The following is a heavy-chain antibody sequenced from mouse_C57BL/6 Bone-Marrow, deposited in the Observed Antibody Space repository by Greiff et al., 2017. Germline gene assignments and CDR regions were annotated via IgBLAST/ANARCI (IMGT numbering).Heavy chain of an antibody. Sequence: VQLQQSGAELVKPGASVKLSCTASGFNIKDYYMHWVKQRTEQGLEWIGWIDPKDGESKSAPKSQDKATITTYTASTTAYLQLSSRTSEDAAVYTCARYHCDCSSYSYDYGGQGTTRPVS. CDR1: GFNIKDYY. CDR2: IDPKDGES. CDR3: ARYHCDCSSYSYDY. D-gene: IGHD1-1*01. J-gene: IGHJ2*01. V-gene: IGHV14-2*01.